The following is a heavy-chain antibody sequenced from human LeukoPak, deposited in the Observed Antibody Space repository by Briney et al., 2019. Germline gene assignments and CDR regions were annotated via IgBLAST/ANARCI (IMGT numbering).Heavy chain of an antibody. Sequence: GGSLRLSCAASGFTFSSYAMHWVRQAPGKGLEWVAVISYDGSNKYYADSVKGRFTISRDNSKNTLYLQMNSLRAEDTAVYYCARDCETHCGAEPPTYWGQGTLVTVSS. J-gene: IGHJ4*02. CDR3: ARDCETHCGAEPPTY. CDR1: GFTFSSYA. CDR2: ISYDGSNK. V-gene: IGHV3-30-3*01. D-gene: IGHD2-21*01.